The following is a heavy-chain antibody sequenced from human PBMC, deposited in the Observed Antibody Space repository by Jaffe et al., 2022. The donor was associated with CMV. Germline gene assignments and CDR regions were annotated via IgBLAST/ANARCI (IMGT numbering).Heavy chain of an antibody. CDR1: GFTFSSYG. D-gene: IGHD6-13*01. CDR2: IWYDGSNK. V-gene: IGHV3-33*08. J-gene: IGHJ2*01. Sequence: QVQLVESGGGVVQPGRSLRLSCAASGFTFSSYGMHWVRQAPGKGLEWVAVIWYDGSNKYYADSVKGRFTISRDNSKNTLYLQMNSLRAEDTAVYYCARDHSSSAPWWYFDLWGRGTLVTVSS. CDR3: ARDHSSSAPWWYFDL.